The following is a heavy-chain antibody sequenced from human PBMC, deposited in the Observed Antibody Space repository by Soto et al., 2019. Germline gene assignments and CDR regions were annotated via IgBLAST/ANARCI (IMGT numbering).Heavy chain of an antibody. D-gene: IGHD5-12*01. CDR3: ARGVATIGP. V-gene: IGHV4-59*01. J-gene: IGHJ5*02. Sequence: QVQLQESGPRLVKPSETLSLTCTVSGDSISSYYWTWIRQPPGKGLEWIGYIYYSGSTNYNPSLKSRVTISVDTSKNQFSLKLNSVTAADTAVYYCARGVATIGPWGQGTLVTVSS. CDR1: GDSISSYY. CDR2: IYYSGST.